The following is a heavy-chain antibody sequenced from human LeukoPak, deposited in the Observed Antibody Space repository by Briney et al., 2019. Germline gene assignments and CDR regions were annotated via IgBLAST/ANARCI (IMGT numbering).Heavy chain of an antibody. Sequence: RPSETLSLTCTVSGGSISSYYWSWIRQPAGKGLEGIGRIYTSGSTNYNPSLKRRVTMSVETSKNQFSLKLSSVTAADTAVYYCARDLSARALYYYYYMDVWGKGTTVTVSS. CDR1: GGSISSYY. V-gene: IGHV4-4*07. CDR2: IYTSGST. J-gene: IGHJ6*03. CDR3: ARDLSARALYYYYYMDV.